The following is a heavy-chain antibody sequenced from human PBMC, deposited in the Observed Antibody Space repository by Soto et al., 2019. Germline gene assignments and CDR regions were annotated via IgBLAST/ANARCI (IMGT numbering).Heavy chain of an antibody. CDR2: IYWNGET. CDR1: GFSLSTGGVG. V-gene: IGHV2-5*01. D-gene: IGHD1-20*01. Sequence: SGPTLVNPTQTLTLTCNFSGFSLSTGGVGVAWVRQPPGKALEWLTLIYWNGETRTSPSLENRLTVTKDASKNQVALTMTNMDPVDTATYYCANPPPFADYNLDYWGQGIRVTVSS. J-gene: IGHJ4*02. CDR3: ANPPPFADYNLDY.